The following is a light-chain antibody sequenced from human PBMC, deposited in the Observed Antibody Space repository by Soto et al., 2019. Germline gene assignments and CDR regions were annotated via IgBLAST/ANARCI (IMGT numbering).Light chain of an antibody. Sequence: EIVMTQSPATLSVSPGERATLSCRASQSVNSNLAWYQQKPGQAPRLLVYGASTRATGIPARFSGSGSGTEFTLTISSLQSEDFAVYYCQQYNNWPPRYTFGQGTKLE. V-gene: IGKV3-15*01. CDR1: QSVNSN. CDR2: GAS. CDR3: QQYNNWPPRYT. J-gene: IGKJ2*01.